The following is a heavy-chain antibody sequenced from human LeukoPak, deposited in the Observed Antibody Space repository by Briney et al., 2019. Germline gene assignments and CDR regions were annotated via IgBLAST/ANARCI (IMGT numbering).Heavy chain of an antibody. CDR3: ARASRPYDSSGYYWVY. CDR1: GYTFTSYG. Sequence: ASVKVSCKASGYTFTSYGISWVRQAPGQGLEWMGWISAYNGNTNYAQKLQGRVTMTTDTSTSTAYMELRSLRSDDTAVYYCARASRPYDSSGYYWVYWGQGTLVTVSS. CDR2: ISAYNGNT. J-gene: IGHJ4*02. V-gene: IGHV1-18*01. D-gene: IGHD3-22*01.